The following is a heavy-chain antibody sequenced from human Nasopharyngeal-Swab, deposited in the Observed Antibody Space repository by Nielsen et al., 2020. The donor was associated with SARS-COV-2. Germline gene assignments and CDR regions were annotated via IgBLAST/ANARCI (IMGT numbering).Heavy chain of an antibody. CDR3: AKVAITMIVVPNGGFDY. CDR2: ISGSGGST. D-gene: IGHD3-22*01. CDR1: GFTFSSYA. Sequence: GESLKISCAASGFTFSSYAMSWVRQAPGKGLEWVPAISGSGGSTYYADSVKGRFTISRDNSKNTLYLQMNSLRAEDTAVYYCAKVAITMIVVPNGGFDYWGQGTLVTVSS. J-gene: IGHJ4*02. V-gene: IGHV3-23*01.